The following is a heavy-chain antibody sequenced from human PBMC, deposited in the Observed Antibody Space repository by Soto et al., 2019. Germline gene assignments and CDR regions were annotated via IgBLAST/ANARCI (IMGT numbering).Heavy chain of an antibody. Sequence: GGSLRLSCAASGFTVSSNYMSWVRQAPGKGLEWVSVIYSGGSTYYAEPGKGRFTISRDNSRNTLYRQMNSLRAEDTAVYYCAREAYYYGSGSYLKPPNYYYGMDVWGQGTTVTVSS. CDR3: AREAYYYGSGSYLKPPNYYYGMDV. CDR1: GFTVSSNY. V-gene: IGHV3-53*01. J-gene: IGHJ6*02. CDR2: IYSGGST. D-gene: IGHD3-10*01.